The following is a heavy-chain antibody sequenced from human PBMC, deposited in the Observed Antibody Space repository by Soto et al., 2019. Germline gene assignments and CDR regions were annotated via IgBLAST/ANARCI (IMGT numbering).Heavy chain of an antibody. CDR2: ISAYDGKT. D-gene: IGHD3-3*01. J-gene: IGHJ5*02. CDR3: ARDPHEFWTSYWFDP. CDR1: GYTFNTYG. V-gene: IGHV1-18*01. Sequence: ASVKGSCKASGYTFNTYGINWVRQAPGQGLELMGWISAYDGKTTYAEKFQGRVTLTTDTSTSTAYMELRSLRSDDTAIYYCARDPHEFWTSYWFDPWGQGTPVTVSS.